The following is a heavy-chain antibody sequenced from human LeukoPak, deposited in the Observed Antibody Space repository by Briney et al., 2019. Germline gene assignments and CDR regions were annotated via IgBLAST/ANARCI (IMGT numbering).Heavy chain of an antibody. V-gene: IGHV3-7*05. J-gene: IGHJ6*02. CDR3: TRDASGDTNSGPRMDV. CDR2: IKQDGSEQ. D-gene: IGHD1-26*01. CDR1: GFTFSSYW. Sequence: PGGSLRLSCAASGFTFSSYWMSWVRQAPGKGLEWVANIKQDGSEQYYVDSVKGRFTISRDNAKNSLFLQMNSLRGEDTAVYYCTRDASGDTNSGPRMDVWGQGTTVTVSS.